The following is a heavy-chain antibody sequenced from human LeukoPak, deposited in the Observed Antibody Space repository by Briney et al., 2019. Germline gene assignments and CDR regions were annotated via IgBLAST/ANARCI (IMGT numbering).Heavy chain of an antibody. J-gene: IGHJ5*02. CDR2: INHSGST. D-gene: IGHD2-2*01. Sequence: SETLSLTCAVYGGSFSGYYWSWIRQPPGKGLEGVGEINHSGSTNYNPSHKRRVTISVDTSKNQSSLKLGSVTAADTAVYYCARGGGPPQSPYCSSTSKFASCRNWFDPWGQGTLVTVSS. CDR3: ARGGGPPQSPYCSSTSKFASCRNWFDP. V-gene: IGHV4-34*01. CDR1: GGSFSGYY.